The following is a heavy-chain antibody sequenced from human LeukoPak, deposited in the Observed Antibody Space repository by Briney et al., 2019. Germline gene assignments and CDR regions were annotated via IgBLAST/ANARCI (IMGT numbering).Heavy chain of an antibody. CDR1: GFTFSSYA. CDR2: ISGSGGST. D-gene: IGHD3-22*01. Sequence: GGSLRLSCAASGFTFSSYAMSWVRQAPGKGLEWVSAISGSGGSTYYADSVKGRFTISRDDSKNTLYLQMNSLRAEDTAVYYCASHHYYDSSGLDDYFDYWGQGTLVTVSS. CDR3: ASHHYYDSSGLDDYFDY. J-gene: IGHJ4*02. V-gene: IGHV3-23*01.